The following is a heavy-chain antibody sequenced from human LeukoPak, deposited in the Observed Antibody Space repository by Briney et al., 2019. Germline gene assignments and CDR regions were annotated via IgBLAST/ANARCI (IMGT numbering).Heavy chain of an antibody. CDR1: GFTFSSYW. CDR2: IKQDGSEK. CDR3: ARDRKTYSGSYYRILDY. V-gene: IGHV3-7*01. J-gene: IGHJ4*02. D-gene: IGHD1-26*01. Sequence: PGGSLRLSCAASGFTFSSYWMSWVRQAPGKGLEWVANIKQDGSEKYYVDSVKGRFTISRDNAKNSLYLQMNSLRAEDTAVYYCARDRKTYSGSYYRILDYWGQGALVTVSS.